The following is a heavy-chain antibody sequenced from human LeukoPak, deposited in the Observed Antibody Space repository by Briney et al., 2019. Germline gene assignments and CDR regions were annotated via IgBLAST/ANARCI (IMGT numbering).Heavy chain of an antibody. CDR2: MSDSGQT. CDR1: GVSMTNDR. D-gene: IGHD3-22*01. Sequence: SETLSLTCSVSGVSMTNDRWTWIRQAPGKGLEWIGYMSDSGQTNYNPSLRSRATVSVDTSKSQCSLRLTSVTSADTAVYYCARITGYFDSGGSYYWGFFDYWGQGTLVTVSS. J-gene: IGHJ4*02. V-gene: IGHV4-59*01. CDR3: ARITGYFDSGGSYYWGFFDY.